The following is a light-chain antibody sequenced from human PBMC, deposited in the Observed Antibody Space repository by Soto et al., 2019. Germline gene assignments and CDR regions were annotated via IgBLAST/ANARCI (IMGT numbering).Light chain of an antibody. CDR3: SSYAGSNNQQV. V-gene: IGLV2-8*01. Sequence: QSALTQPPSASGSPGQSVTISCSGTSSDVGGYDYVSWYQQHPGKAPKLMLFEVSKRPSGVPDRFSGSKSGNTASLTVSGLQAEDEGDDYCSSYAGSNNQQVFGAGTQVTVL. J-gene: IGLJ1*01. CDR1: SSDVGGYDY. CDR2: EVS.